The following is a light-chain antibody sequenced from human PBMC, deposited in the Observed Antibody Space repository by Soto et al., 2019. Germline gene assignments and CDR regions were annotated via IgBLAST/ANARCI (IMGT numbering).Light chain of an antibody. CDR2: DAS. V-gene: IGKV3-11*01. Sequence: EIVLTHSPATLSLSQGEIATLSCRASQSVSSYLAWYQQKPGQAPRLLIYDASNRATGIPARFSGSGSGTDFTLTISSLEPEDFAVYYCQQRSNWPITFGQGTRLEIK. CDR3: QQRSNWPIT. J-gene: IGKJ5*01. CDR1: QSVSSY.